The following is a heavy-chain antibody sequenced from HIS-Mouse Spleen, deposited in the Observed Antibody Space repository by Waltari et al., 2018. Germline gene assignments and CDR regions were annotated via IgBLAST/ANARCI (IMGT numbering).Heavy chain of an antibody. CDR1: GGSTRSSSYY. Sequence: QLQLQESGPGLVKPSETLSLTCPVSGGSTRSSSYYWGWIRQPPGKGLEWIGSIYYSGSTYYNPSLKSRVTISVDTSKNQFSLKLSSVTAADTAVYYCAREIPYSSSWYDWYFDLWGRGTLVTVSS. D-gene: IGHD6-13*01. J-gene: IGHJ2*01. V-gene: IGHV4-39*07. CDR2: IYYSGST. CDR3: AREIPYSSSWYDWYFDL.